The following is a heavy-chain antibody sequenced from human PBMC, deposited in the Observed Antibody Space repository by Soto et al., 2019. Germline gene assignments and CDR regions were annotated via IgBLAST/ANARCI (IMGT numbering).Heavy chain of an antibody. D-gene: IGHD3-9*01. CDR3: ARCHIDHNWFDP. Sequence: SETLSLTCSVSGSDITTYYWSWLRQSPGKGLEWIGHIYDTGSTSYNPSLKSRVTISVDTSNKQFSLRLSAVTAADTAVYYCARCHIDHNWFDPWGQGTLVTVSS. CDR1: GSDITTYY. V-gene: IGHV4-59*01. CDR2: IYDTGST. J-gene: IGHJ5*02.